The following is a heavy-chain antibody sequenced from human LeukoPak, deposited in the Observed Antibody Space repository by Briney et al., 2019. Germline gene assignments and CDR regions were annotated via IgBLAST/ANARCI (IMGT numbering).Heavy chain of an antibody. Sequence: PSETLSLTCTVSGGSISSYYWGWIRQPPGKGLEWIGSIYYSGSTYYNPSLKSRVTISVDTSKNQFSLKLSSVTAADTAVYYCARDQKLLRSFDYWGQGTLVTVSS. D-gene: IGHD5/OR15-5a*01. V-gene: IGHV4-39*07. J-gene: IGHJ4*02. CDR2: IYYSGST. CDR1: GGSISSYY. CDR3: ARDQKLLRSFDY.